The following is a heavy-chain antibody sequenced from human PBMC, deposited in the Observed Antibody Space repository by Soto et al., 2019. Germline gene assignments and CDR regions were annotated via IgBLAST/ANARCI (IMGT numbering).Heavy chain of an antibody. CDR3: ARAAHQLLSYFDY. Sequence: GGSLRLSCAASGFTFSSYSMNWVRQAPGKGLEWVSSISSSSSYIYYADSVKGRFTISRDNAKNSLYLQMNSLRAEDTAVYYCARAAHQLLSYFDYWGQGTLVTVSS. D-gene: IGHD2-2*01. CDR2: ISSSSSYI. CDR1: GFTFSSYS. V-gene: IGHV3-21*01. J-gene: IGHJ4*02.